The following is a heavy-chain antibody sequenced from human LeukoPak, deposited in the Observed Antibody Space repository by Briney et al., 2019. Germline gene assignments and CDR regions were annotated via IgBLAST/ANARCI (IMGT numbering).Heavy chain of an antibody. V-gene: IGHV4-4*07. CDR3: ASCPGPNYGDYERSAFDL. J-gene: IGHJ3*01. CDR2: IYTSGST. D-gene: IGHD4-17*01. CDR1: GGSISSYY. Sequence: PSETLSLTCTVSGGSISSYYWSWIRQPAGKGLEWIGRIYTSGSTNYNPSLKSRVTMSVDTSKNQFSLKLSSVTAPDTAVYYCASCPGPNYGDYERSAFDLGGQGTMVTVSS.